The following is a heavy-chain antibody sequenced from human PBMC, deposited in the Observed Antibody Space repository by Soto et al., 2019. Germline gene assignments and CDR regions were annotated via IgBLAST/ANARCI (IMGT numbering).Heavy chain of an antibody. Sequence: QVQLVQSGAEVKKPGSSVKVSCKASGGTFSSYAISWVRQAPGQGLEWMGGIIPIFGTANYAQKFQGRVTITADESARTAYMELSSLRSEDTAVYYCARGGYCSGGSCSGDYYGMDVWGQGTTVTVSS. J-gene: IGHJ6*02. V-gene: IGHV1-69*12. CDR2: IIPIFGTA. D-gene: IGHD2-15*01. CDR1: GGTFSSYA. CDR3: ARGGYCSGGSCSGDYYGMDV.